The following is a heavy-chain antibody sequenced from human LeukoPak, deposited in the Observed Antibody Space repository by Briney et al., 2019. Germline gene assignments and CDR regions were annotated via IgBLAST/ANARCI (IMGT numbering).Heavy chain of an antibody. J-gene: IGHJ6*02. CDR3: ARGLLPYYGMDV. D-gene: IGHD2-15*01. Sequence: PGGSLRLSCAASGXTFSDHYMDWVRQAPGKRLEWVGRIRNKPNSYTTQYAASVQGRFTISRDDSKNSLYLQVNSLKTEDTAVYYCARGLLPYYGMDVWGQGTTVTVSS. CDR1: GXTFSDHY. CDR2: IRNKPNSYTT. V-gene: IGHV3-72*01.